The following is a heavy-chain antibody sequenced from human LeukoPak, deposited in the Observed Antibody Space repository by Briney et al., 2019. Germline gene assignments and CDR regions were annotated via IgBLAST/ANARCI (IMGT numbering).Heavy chain of an antibody. V-gene: IGHV1-2*06. J-gene: IGHJ5*02. CDR1: GYTFTDYY. CDR2: INPNTGGT. D-gene: IGHD2-21*01. Sequence: ASVKVSCKTSGYTFTDYYVHWVRQAPGQGLEWMGRINPNTGGTSSAQKFQGRVTMSRDTAITTVYMEVSWLTSDDTAIYYCARADRLHGGPYLIGPWGQGTLVTVSS. CDR3: ARADRLHGGPYLIGP.